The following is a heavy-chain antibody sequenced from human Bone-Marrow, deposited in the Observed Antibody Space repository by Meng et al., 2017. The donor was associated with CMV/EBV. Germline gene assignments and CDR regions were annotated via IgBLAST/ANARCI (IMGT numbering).Heavy chain of an antibody. CDR1: GFTFSSYA. CDR2: ISGSGGST. D-gene: IGHD3-10*02. Sequence: GESLKISCAASGFTFSSYAMSWVRQAPGKGLEWVSAISGSGGSTYYADSVKGRFTISMDNAKNTLYLQMNSLRVEDTAVYYCAGGGLPSTGDYWGQGTLVTVSS. V-gene: IGHV3-23*01. CDR3: AGGGLPSTGDY. J-gene: IGHJ4*02.